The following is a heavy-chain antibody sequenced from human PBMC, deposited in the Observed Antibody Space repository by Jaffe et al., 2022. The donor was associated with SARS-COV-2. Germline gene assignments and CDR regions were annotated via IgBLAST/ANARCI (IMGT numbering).Heavy chain of an antibody. CDR3: VRDQAWAFDM. J-gene: IGHJ3*02. CDR2: ISSTYEI. Sequence: EVQLVDSGGGLVQPGGSLRLSCAASGFTFSSYAMNWVRQAPGKGLEWISYISSTYEIWYADSVQGRFTISRDNAKNSLYLQMNSLRDEDTAVYYCVRDQAWAFDMWGQGTKVTVSS. V-gene: IGHV3-48*02. CDR1: GFTFSSYA.